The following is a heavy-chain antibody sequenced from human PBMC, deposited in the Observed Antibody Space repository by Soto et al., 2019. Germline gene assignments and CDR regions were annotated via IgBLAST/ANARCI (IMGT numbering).Heavy chain of an antibody. CDR2: ISYDGSNK. D-gene: IGHD6-6*01. Sequence: QVQLVESGGGVVQPGRSLRLSCTASGLTFSSYGMHWVRQAPGKGLEWVAVISYDGSNKYYADSVKGRFTISRDNSKNTLYLQMNSLRAEDTAVYYCAKDRYSSSPCHLDYWGQGTLVTVSS. CDR1: GLTFSSYG. V-gene: IGHV3-30*18. CDR3: AKDRYSSSPCHLDY. J-gene: IGHJ4*02.